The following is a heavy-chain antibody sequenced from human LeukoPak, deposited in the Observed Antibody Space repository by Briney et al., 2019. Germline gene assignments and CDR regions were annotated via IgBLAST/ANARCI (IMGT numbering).Heavy chain of an antibody. CDR3: ARHQQWLDAFDI. Sequence: GGSLRLSCAASGFTFSSYSMNWVRQAPGKGLEWVSSISSSSSYIYYADSVKGRFTISRDNAKNSLYLQMNSLRAEDTAVYYCARHQQWLDAFDIWGQGTMVTVSS. D-gene: IGHD6-19*01. V-gene: IGHV3-21*01. J-gene: IGHJ3*02. CDR1: GFTFSSYS. CDR2: ISSSSSYI.